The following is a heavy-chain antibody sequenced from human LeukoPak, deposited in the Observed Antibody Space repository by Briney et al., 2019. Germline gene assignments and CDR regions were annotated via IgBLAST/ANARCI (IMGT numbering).Heavy chain of an antibody. CDR1: GFTVSSNY. V-gene: IGHV3-53*05. J-gene: IGHJ4*02. Sequence: TGGSLRLSCAASGFTVSSNYMSWVRQAPGKGLEWVSVIYSGGSTYYADSVKGRFTISRDNSKNTLYLQMGSLRAEDMAVYYCARERRMAADYWGQGTLVTVSS. CDR3: ARERRMAADY. D-gene: IGHD5-24*01. CDR2: IYSGGST.